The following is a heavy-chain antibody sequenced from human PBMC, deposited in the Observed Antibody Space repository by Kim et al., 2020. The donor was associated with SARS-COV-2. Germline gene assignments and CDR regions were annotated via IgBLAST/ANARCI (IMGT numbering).Heavy chain of an antibody. J-gene: IGHJ4*02. CDR3: ASTAQWLAQDYFDY. CDR1: GGSISSYY. D-gene: IGHD6-19*01. Sequence: SETLSLTCTVSGGSISSYYWSWIRQPPGKGLEWIGYIYYSGSTNYNPSLKSRVTISVDTSKNQFSLKLISVTAADTAVYYCASTAQWLAQDYFDYWSQGTLVTVSS. V-gene: IGHV4-59*08. CDR2: IYYSGST.